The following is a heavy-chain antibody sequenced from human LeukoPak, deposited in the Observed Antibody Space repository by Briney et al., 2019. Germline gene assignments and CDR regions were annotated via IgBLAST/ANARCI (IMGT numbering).Heavy chain of an antibody. Sequence: SETLSLTCAVYGGSFSDYYWSWIRQPPGKGLEWIGEINHSGTTNYNPSLKSRVTMSVDTSNHQFSLKLSSVTAADTAVFYCATSAWVAGPWLDPWGQGTLVTVSS. J-gene: IGHJ5*02. CDR2: INHSGTT. V-gene: IGHV4-34*01. CDR1: GGSFSDYY. D-gene: IGHD6-19*01. CDR3: ATSAWVAGPWLDP.